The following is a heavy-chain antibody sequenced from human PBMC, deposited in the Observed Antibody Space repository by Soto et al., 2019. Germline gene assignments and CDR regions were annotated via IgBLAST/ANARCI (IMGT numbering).Heavy chain of an antibody. CDR2: ISWNSGSI. D-gene: IGHD1-1*01. Sequence: EVQLVESGGGLVQPGRSLRLSCAASGFTFDDYAMHWVRQAPGKGLEWVSGISWNSGSIGYADSVKGRFTISRDNXKXXLYLQMNSLRAEDTALYYCAKDTSPVHSSTGYFDYWGQGTLVTVSS. CDR1: GFTFDDYA. J-gene: IGHJ4*02. CDR3: AKDTSPVHSSTGYFDY. V-gene: IGHV3-9*01.